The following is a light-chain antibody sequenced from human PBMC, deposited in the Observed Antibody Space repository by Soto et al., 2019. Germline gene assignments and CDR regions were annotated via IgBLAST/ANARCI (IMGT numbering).Light chain of an antibody. V-gene: IGKV1-12*01. J-gene: IGKJ2*01. Sequence: DIQMTQSPSSVSASVGDRVTITCRASQSINTWLAWYQKKPGKAPELLIYEASSLHSGVPSRFSGSGSGTDFTLTISSLQPEDFAVYYCHQYDDGPYTFGQGTKVEI. CDR2: EAS. CDR1: QSINTW. CDR3: HQYDDGPYT.